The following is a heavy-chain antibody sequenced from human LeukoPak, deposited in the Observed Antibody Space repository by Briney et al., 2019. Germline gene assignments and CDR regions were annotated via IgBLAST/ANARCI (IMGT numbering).Heavy chain of an antibody. D-gene: IGHD5-12*01. J-gene: IGHJ6*03. CDR3: ARTNYGGYGYYMDV. CDR1: GFTFSDYY. V-gene: IGHV3-11*01. CDR2: ISSSGSTI. Sequence: GGSLRLSCAASGFTFSDYYMSWIRQAPGKGLEWVSYISSSGSTIYYADSAKGRFTISRDNAKNSLYLQMNSLRAEDTAVYYCARTNYGGYGYYMDVWGKGTTVTVSS.